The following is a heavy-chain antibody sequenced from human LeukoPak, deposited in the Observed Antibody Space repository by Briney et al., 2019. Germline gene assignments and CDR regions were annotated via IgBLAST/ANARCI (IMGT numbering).Heavy chain of an antibody. CDR3: ARVRVYCSSTSCYGSYYYYYYMDV. V-gene: IGHV4-34*01. CDR1: GGSFRGYY. Sequence: PSETLSLTCAVYGGSFRGYYWSWIRQPPGKGLEWIGEINHSGSTNYNPSLKSRVTISVDTSKNQFSLKLSSVTAADTAVYYCARVRVYCSSTSCYGSYYYYYYMDVWGKGTTVTVSS. CDR2: INHSGST. D-gene: IGHD2-2*01. J-gene: IGHJ6*03.